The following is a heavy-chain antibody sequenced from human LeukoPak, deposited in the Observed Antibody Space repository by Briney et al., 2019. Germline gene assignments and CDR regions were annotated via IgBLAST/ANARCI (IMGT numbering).Heavy chain of an antibody. Sequence: SETLSLTCTVSGGSISSSSYYWGWIRQPPGKGLEWIGSIYYSGSTYYNPSLKSRVTISVNTSKNQFSLKLSSVTAADTAVYYCARHFGGELIFDYWGQGTLVTVSS. V-gene: IGHV4-39*01. J-gene: IGHJ4*02. CDR2: IYYSGST. CDR3: ARHFGGELIFDY. CDR1: GGSISSSSYY. D-gene: IGHD1-26*01.